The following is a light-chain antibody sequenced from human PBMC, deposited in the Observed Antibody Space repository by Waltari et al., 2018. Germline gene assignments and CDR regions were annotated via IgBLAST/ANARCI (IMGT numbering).Light chain of an antibody. CDR3: LQNYITPS. CDR2: KAS. V-gene: IGKV1-5*03. J-gene: IGKJ1*01. CDR1: QSISSW. Sequence: DIQMTQSPSTLSASVGDRVTITCRASQSISSWLAWYQQKPGKAPKLLIYKASSLESGVPSRFSGSGSGTEFTLTISSLQPDDFATYYCLQNYITPSFGQGTKVEIK.